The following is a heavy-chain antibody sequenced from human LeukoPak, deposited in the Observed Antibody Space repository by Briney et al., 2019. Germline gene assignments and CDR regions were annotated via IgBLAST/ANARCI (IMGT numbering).Heavy chain of an antibody. CDR1: GGTFSSYA. J-gene: IGHJ4*02. V-gene: IGHV1-69*13. D-gene: IGHD5-18*01. Sequence: ASVKVSCKASGGTFSSYAISWVRQAPGQGLEWMGGIIPIFGTANYAQKFQGRVTITADESTSTAYMELSSLRSEDTAVYYCATGGADTEELRFDYWGQGTLVTVSS. CDR3: ATGGADTEELRFDY. CDR2: IIPIFGTA.